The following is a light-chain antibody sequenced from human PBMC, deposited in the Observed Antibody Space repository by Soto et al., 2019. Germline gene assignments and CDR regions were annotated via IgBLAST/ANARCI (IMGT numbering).Light chain of an antibody. Sequence: VLTQPPSVSVAPGQTARITCGGNNIGAYSVYWYQQKPGQAPVLVVYDDTNRPSGIPGRFSGSNSGNTATLTISSVEAGDEAAYYCQVWDSDSDPSYVFGGGTKVTVL. CDR1: NIGAYS. V-gene: IGLV3-21*02. J-gene: IGLJ1*01. CDR2: DDT. CDR3: QVWDSDSDPSYV.